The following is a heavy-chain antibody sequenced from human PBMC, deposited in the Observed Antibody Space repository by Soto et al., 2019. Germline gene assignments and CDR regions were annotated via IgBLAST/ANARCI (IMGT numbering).Heavy chain of an antibody. J-gene: IGHJ4*02. CDR1: GFSLSTSGMC. D-gene: IGHD6-19*01. V-gene: IGHV2-70*01. CDR2: IDWDDDK. CDR3: ARIPGYSSGWLSPHDY. Sequence: SGPTLVNPTQTLPLTCTFSGFSLSTSGMCVSWIRQPPGKALEWLALIDWDDDKYYSTSLKTRLTISKDTSKNQVVLTMTNMDPVDTATYYCARIPGYSSGWLSPHDYWGQGTLVTVSS.